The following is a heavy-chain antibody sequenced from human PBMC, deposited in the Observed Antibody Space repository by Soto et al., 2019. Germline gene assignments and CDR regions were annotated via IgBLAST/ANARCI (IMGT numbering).Heavy chain of an antibody. Sequence: QVQLVGSGGGVVQPGRSLRLSCAASGFTFSNYGMHWVRQAPGKGLELVAVISYDGSNKYYADSVKGRFTISRDNSENTLYLQMDSLRAEDTAVYYCAKDHLPTTVTTPWFDPWGQGTLVTVSS. D-gene: IGHD4-17*01. J-gene: IGHJ5*02. V-gene: IGHV3-30*18. CDR3: AKDHLPTTVTTPWFDP. CDR2: ISYDGSNK. CDR1: GFTFSNYG.